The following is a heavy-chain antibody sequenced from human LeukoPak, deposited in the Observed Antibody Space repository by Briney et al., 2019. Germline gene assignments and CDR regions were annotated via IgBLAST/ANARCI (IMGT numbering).Heavy chain of an antibody. CDR1: GFIFSSYP. J-gene: IGHJ4*02. CDR2: ISFDGRIK. D-gene: IGHD3-16*01. CDR3: ARDLFLGTPDFFDY. V-gene: IGHV3-30*04. Sequence: GGSLRLSCAASGFIFSSYPMHWLRQAPGRGLEWVGVISFDGRIKDYADSVKGRFTISRDDSKNALYVHMNSLRSDDTAVYFCARDLFLGTPDFFDYWGQGTLVTVSS.